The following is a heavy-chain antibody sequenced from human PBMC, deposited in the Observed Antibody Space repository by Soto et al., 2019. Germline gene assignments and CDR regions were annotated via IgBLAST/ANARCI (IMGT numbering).Heavy chain of an antibody. J-gene: IGHJ3*01. CDR3: ARQQCTVVTAFDV. Sequence: QVQLQESGPGLVKTSDTLSLTCTVSGGSITPYYWSWIRQPPGEGLEWIGYVSYSGKTGYNPSLTSRVSMSIDTSTNEFSLKLTSLTAADAATYYCARQQCTVVTAFDVWGQGTTVAVSS. D-gene: IGHD2-15*01. CDR1: GGSITPYY. V-gene: IGHV4-59*07. CDR2: VSYSGKT.